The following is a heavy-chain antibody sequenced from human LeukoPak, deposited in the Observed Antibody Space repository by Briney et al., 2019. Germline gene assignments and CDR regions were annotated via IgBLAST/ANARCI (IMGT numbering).Heavy chain of an antibody. Sequence: GASRQISCKGSEYMFTSYWISWGRQLPGKGLEWMGRIDPSDSYTIHSPTFHFNVTISAHKSISTPSPQWSSLKASDTAMYYCARRGYYYYGMDVCGQGTAVTVSS. CDR2: IDPSDSYT. J-gene: IGHJ6*02. CDR1: EYMFTSYW. V-gene: IGHV5-10-1*01. CDR3: ARRGYYYYGMDV.